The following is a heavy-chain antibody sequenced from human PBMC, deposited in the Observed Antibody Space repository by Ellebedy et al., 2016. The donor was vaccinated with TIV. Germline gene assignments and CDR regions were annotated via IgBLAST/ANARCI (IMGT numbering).Heavy chain of an antibody. D-gene: IGHD6-19*01. V-gene: IGHV4-4*07. CDR3: ARERPIAVAALAGFDY. CDR2: IYTSGST. J-gene: IGHJ4*02. CDR1: GGSISSYY. Sequence: SETLSLTCTVSGGSISSYYWSWIRQPAGKGLEWIGRIYTSGSTNYNPSLKSRVTMSVDTSKNQFALKLSSLTAADTAVYYCARERPIAVAALAGFDYWGQGTLVTVSS.